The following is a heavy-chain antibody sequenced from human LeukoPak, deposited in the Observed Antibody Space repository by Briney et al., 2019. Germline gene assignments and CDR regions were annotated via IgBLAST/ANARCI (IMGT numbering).Heavy chain of an antibody. D-gene: IGHD5-18*01. Sequence: GGSLRLSCAASGFTFSSYSMNWVRQAPGKGLEWVSYISSSSSTIYYADSVKGRFTISRDNAKNSLYLQMNSLRAEDTAVYYCARVDTAMPDYYMDVWGKGTTVTVSS. J-gene: IGHJ6*03. V-gene: IGHV3-48*04. CDR3: ARVDTAMPDYYMDV. CDR2: ISSSSSTI. CDR1: GFTFSSYS.